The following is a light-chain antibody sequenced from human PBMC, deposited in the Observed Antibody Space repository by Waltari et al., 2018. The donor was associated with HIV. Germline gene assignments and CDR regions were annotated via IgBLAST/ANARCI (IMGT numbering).Light chain of an antibody. CDR1: SSDLGSYNL. V-gene: IGLV2-23*01. Sequence: SALTQPASVSGSPGQSITISCTGSSSDLGSYNLVSWYQQHPRKAPKLMIYEGINRPSGISNRFSGSKSGNTASLTISGLQAEDEADYYCCSYAGSSNWVFGGGTKLTVL. CDR2: EGI. CDR3: CSYAGSSNWV. J-gene: IGLJ3*02.